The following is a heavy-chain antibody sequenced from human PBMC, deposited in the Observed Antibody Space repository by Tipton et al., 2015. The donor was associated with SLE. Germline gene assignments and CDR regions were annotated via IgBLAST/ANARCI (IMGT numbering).Heavy chain of an antibody. CDR1: GGSFSGYY. Sequence: TLSLTCAVYGGSFSGYYWSWIRQPPGKGLEWIGEINHSGSTNYNPSLKSRVTISVDTSKNQFSLKLNSVTAADTAVYYCAREPVYYYYYMDVWGKGTPVSVSS. CDR2: INHSGST. CDR3: AREPVYYYYYMDV. J-gene: IGHJ6*03. V-gene: IGHV4-34*01.